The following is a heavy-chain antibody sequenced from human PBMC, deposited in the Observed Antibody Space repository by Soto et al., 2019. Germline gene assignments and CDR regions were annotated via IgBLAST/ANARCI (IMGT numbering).Heavy chain of an antibody. Sequence: GGSLRLSCVASGITFGNRAMSWVRQAPGEGLEWVSTITDTGGDTKYADSVRGRFTMDRDKSKKTLYLKMNSLRVEDSDLYYCAIGSTDYYPGSRIFDFWGRGTLVTVSS. D-gene: IGHD3-10*01. CDR3: AIGSTDYYPGSRIFDF. J-gene: IGHJ4*02. CDR2: ITDTGGDT. V-gene: IGHV3-23*01. CDR1: GITFGNRA.